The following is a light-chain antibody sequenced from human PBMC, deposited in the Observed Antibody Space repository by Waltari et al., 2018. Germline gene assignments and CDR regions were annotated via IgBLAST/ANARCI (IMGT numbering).Light chain of an antibody. CDR1: QTITGSW. J-gene: IGKJ4*01. CDR2: GAS. V-gene: IGKV3-20*01. Sequence: RVSQTITGSWLTWYQQKPGQAPRLLIYGASNRAPGIPDRFSGSGSGTDFTLTISRLEPEDSAVYYCQQYDGSVVTFGGGTKVEIK. CDR3: QQYDGSVVT.